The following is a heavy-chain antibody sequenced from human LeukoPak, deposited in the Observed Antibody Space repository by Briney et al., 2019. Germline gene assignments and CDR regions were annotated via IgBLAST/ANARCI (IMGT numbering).Heavy chain of an antibody. CDR3: AKDGVPFSRGNWFDP. D-gene: IGHD3-3*02. V-gene: IGHV3-23*01. J-gene: IGHJ5*02. Sequence: QTGGSLRISCAASGFTFSSYAMSWVRQAPGKGLEWVSAISGSGGSTYYADSVKGRFTISRDNSKNTLYLQMNSLRAEDTAVYYCAKDGVPFSRGNWFDPWGQGTLVTVSS. CDR2: ISGSGGST. CDR1: GFTFSSYA.